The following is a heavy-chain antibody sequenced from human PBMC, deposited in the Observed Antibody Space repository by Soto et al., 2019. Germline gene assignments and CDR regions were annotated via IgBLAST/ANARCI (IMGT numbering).Heavy chain of an antibody. CDR2: IYYSGST. CDR1: GGSISSSSYY. V-gene: IGHV4-39*01. CDR3: ARHPITMVRGVITKGGYFDY. Sequence: PSETLSLTCTVSGGSISSSSYYRGWIRQPPGKGLEWIGSIYYSGSTYYNPSLKSRVTISVDTSKNQFSLKLSSVTAADTAVYYCARHPITMVRGVITKGGYFDYWGQGTLVTVSS. D-gene: IGHD3-10*01. J-gene: IGHJ4*02.